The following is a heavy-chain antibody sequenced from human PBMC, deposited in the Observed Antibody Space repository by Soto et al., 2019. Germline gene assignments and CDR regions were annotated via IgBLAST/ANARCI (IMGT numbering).Heavy chain of an antibody. V-gene: IGHV3-9*01. Sequence: GGSLRLSCAASGFRFDDYAMHWVRQAPGKGLEWLSGISWNHVTTGYADSVKGRFTISRDNAKNSLLLQMNSLRAEDTAVYYCAKDIDEHGTTVTHFDNWGQGTQVTVYS. CDR1: GFRFDDYA. D-gene: IGHD4-17*01. CDR2: ISWNHVTT. CDR3: AKDIDEHGTTVTHFDN. J-gene: IGHJ4*02.